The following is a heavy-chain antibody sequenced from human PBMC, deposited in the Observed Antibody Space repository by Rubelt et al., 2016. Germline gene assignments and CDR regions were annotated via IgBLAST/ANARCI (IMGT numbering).Heavy chain of an antibody. J-gene: IGHJ6*02. Sequence: ESGGGLVKPGGSLRLSCAASGFTFSSYSMNWVRQAPGKGLEWVSSISSSSSYIYYADSVKGRFTISRDNSKNTLYLQMNSLRAEDTAVYYCARDLYGSGTSVGYYYGMDVWGQGTTVTVSS. CDR1: GFTFSSYS. CDR2: ISSSSSYI. CDR3: ARDLYGSGTSVGYYYGMDV. D-gene: IGHD3-10*01. V-gene: IGHV3-21*01.